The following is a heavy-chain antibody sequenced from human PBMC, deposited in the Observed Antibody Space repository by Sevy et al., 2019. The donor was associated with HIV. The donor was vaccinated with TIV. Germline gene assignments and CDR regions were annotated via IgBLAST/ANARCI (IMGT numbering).Heavy chain of an antibody. CDR2: ISNSGTTI. V-gene: IGHV3-48*03. D-gene: IGHD4-17*01. J-gene: IGHJ4*02. CDR1: GFTFSSYE. Sequence: GGSLRLSCAASGFTFSSYEMNWVRQAPGKGLEWVSYISNSGTTISYSDSVRGRFSIARDNARNSLYLQMNSLRAEDTAVYYCARDLPPSATTVEHFDYWGQGTLVTVSS. CDR3: ARDLPPSATTVEHFDY.